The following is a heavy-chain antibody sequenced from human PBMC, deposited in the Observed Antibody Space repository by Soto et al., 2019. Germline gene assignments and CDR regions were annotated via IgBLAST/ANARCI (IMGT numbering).Heavy chain of an antibody. CDR1: GLTFSNYA. Sequence: GGSLRLSCATSGLTFSNYAMSWVRQAPGGGLEWVSSMSGSSSTTYYADSVRGRFTISRDRSKNTLYLQMSSLRAEDTAVYYCAIGSGYFPYAFDIWGQGTMVTV. D-gene: IGHD3-3*01. V-gene: IGHV3-23*01. CDR3: AIGSGYFPYAFDI. J-gene: IGHJ3*02. CDR2: MSGSSSTT.